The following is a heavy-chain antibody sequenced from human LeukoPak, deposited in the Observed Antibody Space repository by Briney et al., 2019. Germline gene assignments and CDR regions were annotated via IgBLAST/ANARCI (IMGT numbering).Heavy chain of an antibody. D-gene: IGHD4-17*01. V-gene: IGHV4-30-4*01. J-gene: IGHJ4*02. CDR3: ARERIDYGDYVGYFDY. CDR1: GGSISSDDYY. Sequence: SQTLSLTCAVSGGSISSDDYYWGWIRQPPGKGLEWIGHVYYSGTTYYNPSLESRVTISIDTSKNQFSLKLSSVTAADTAVYYCARERIDYGDYVGYFDYWGRGTLVAVSS. CDR2: VYYSGTT.